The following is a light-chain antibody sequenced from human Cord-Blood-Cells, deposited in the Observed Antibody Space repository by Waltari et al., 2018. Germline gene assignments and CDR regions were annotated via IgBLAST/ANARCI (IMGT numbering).Light chain of an antibody. CDR2: TAS. CDR3: QQYNSYSPWT. V-gene: IGKV1-5*03. Sequence: DIQMTQSPSTLSASVGDRVTIPCRASQSLSSWLAWYQQKPGNAPKLLIYTASSLESGVPSRFSGSGSGTEFTLTISSLQPDDVATYYCQQYNSYSPWTFGQGTKVEIK. CDR1: QSLSSW. J-gene: IGKJ1*01.